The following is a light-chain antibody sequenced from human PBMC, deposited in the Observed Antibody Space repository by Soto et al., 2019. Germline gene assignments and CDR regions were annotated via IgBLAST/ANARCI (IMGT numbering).Light chain of an antibody. CDR1: SSSIGANR. CDR2: GDD. CDR3: ASWDDSLDVFV. J-gene: IGLJ1*01. Sequence: QSALTQSPSASGTPGQRVTISCSGSSSSIGANRVSWYQQVPRTAPKLLIYGDDRRPSGVPDRFSGSKSGTSASLAISGLQSEDEADYYCASWDDSLDVFVFGTGTKVTVL. V-gene: IGLV1-44*01.